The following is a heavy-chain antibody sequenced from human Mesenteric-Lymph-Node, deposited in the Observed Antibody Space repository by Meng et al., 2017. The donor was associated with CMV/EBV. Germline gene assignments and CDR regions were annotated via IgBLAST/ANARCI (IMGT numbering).Heavy chain of an antibody. CDR3: ASNTSSGGWFDP. CDR1: CGSVSSPFCY. J-gene: IGHJ5*02. V-gene: IGHV4-61*01. Sequence: CTVSCGSVSSPFCYWSWIRRSPGKGLEWIRNIYYIGTTDYNPSFKSRVTISVDRSKNQFSLDLTSVTAADTAVYYCASNTSSGGWFDPWGPGTLVTVSS. D-gene: IGHD6-6*01. CDR2: IYYIGTT.